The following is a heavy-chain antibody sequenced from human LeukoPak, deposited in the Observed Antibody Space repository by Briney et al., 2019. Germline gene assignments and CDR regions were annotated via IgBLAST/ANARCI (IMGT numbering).Heavy chain of an antibody. V-gene: IGHV3-33*06. CDR3: AKDRTQSPDYLDY. Sequence: GGSLRLSCAASGCTFRSYGMYWVRQGPGKGLEWVAAMWFDGRDADYADAVKGRFTISRDNSKNTLYLQMNSLRAEDTAVYYCAKDRTQSPDYLDYWGQGTLVTVSS. CDR2: MWFDGRDA. J-gene: IGHJ4*02. CDR1: GCTFRSYG.